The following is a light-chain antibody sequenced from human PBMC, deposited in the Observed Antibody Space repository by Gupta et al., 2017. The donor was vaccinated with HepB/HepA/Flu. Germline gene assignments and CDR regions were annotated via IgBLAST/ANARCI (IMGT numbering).Light chain of an antibody. J-gene: IGLJ1*01. V-gene: IGLV2-23*02. CDR1: SSDVGSYNL. Sequence: QSALPQPASVSGSPGQSITISCTGTSSDVGSYNLVSWYQQHPGNAPNLMIYEVSKRPSAVSTRFSCSKSGNTASLTIAGLQAEDEDYYYCFSDAGSSYVFGTGTKVTVL. CDR2: EVS. CDR3: FSDAGSSYV.